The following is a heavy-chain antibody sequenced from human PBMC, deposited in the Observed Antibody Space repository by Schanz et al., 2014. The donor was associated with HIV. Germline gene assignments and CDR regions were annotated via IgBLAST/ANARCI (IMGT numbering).Heavy chain of an antibody. J-gene: IGHJ6*02. CDR2: ISYDGSNK. V-gene: IGHV3-30*03. D-gene: IGHD3-16*01. Sequence: QVQLVESGGGVVQPGRSLRLSCAASGFTFSTYGMHWVRQAPGKGLEWVAFISYDGSNKYYADSVKGRFTISRDNSKNTLYLQMNSLRAEDTAVYYCARVANWDYYGMDVWGQGTTVIVSS. CDR1: GFTFSTYG. CDR3: ARVANWDYYGMDV.